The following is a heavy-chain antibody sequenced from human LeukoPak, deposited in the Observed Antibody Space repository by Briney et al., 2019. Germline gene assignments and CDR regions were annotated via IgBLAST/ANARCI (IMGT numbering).Heavy chain of an antibody. CDR1: GFTFTSYS. Sequence: GGSLRLSCAASGFTFTSYSMSWVRQAPGKGLEWVSGTSDRGDYTYYADSVKGRFTISRDNSKNTLYLQMNSLRAEDTAVYYCARELLWFGEFNTEYDYWGQGTLVTVSS. J-gene: IGHJ4*02. CDR3: ARELLWFGEFNTEYDY. D-gene: IGHD3-10*01. V-gene: IGHV3-23*01. CDR2: TSDRGDYT.